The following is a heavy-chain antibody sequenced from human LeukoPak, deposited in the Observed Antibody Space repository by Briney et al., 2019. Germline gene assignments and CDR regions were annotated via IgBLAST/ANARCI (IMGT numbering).Heavy chain of an antibody. CDR1: GFTFSSYA. CDR2: ISSNGGST. D-gene: IGHD4-23*01. Sequence: GGSLRLSCAASGFTFSSYAMHWVRQAPGKGLEYVSAISSNGGSTYYANSVKGRFTISRDNSKNTLYLQMGSLRAEDMAVYYCARTLAYGGNPLDYWGQGTLVTVSS. J-gene: IGHJ4*02. CDR3: ARTLAYGGNPLDY. V-gene: IGHV3-64*01.